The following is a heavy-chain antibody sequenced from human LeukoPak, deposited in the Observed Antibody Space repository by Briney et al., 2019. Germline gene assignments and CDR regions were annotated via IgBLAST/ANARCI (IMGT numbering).Heavy chain of an antibody. CDR3: ARKCSSTSCYNQAFDI. V-gene: IGHV4-34*01. Sequence: PSETLSLTCAVYGGSFSGYYWSWVRQPPGKGLEWIGEINHSGSTNYNPSLKSRVTISVDTSKNQFSLKLSSVTAADTAVYYCARKCSSTSCYNQAFDIWGQGTMVTVSS. CDR2: INHSGST. J-gene: IGHJ3*02. D-gene: IGHD2-2*02. CDR1: GGSFSGYY.